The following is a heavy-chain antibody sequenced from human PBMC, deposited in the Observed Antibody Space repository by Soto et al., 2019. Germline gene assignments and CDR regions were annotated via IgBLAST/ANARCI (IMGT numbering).Heavy chain of an antibody. V-gene: IGHV4-30-4*01. CDR2: IYHSGGT. D-gene: IGHD2-21*01. CDR3: ARAMWTVSPPYFDY. J-gene: IGHJ4*02. CDR1: GGSISSGDYC. Sequence: QVQLQESGPGLAKPSQTLSLTCSVSGGSISSGDYCWSWIRQPPGKGLEWIGFIYHSGGTYYNPSLKSRLTISIDTSKNQFSLRLSSVTAADTAVYYCARAMWTVSPPYFDYWGQGTLVTVSS.